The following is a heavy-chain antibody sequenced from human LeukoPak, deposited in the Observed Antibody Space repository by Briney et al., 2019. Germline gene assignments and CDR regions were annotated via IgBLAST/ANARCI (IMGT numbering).Heavy chain of an antibody. Sequence: GGSLRPSCAASGFTFSSYSMNWVRQAPGKGLEWVSSISSSSSYVYYADSVKGRFTISRDNAKNSLYLQMNSLRAEDTAVYYCARETMGALDYWGQGTLVTVSS. V-gene: IGHV3-21*01. CDR3: ARETMGALDY. D-gene: IGHD1-26*01. CDR1: GFTFSSYS. CDR2: ISSSSSYV. J-gene: IGHJ4*02.